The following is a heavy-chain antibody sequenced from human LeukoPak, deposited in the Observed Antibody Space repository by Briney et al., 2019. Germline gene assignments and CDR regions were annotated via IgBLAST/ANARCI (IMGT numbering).Heavy chain of an antibody. CDR2: IRSKAYGRTT. CDR3: TRVTLYGSGSYYTSYHYYYMDV. V-gene: IGHV3-49*04. J-gene: IGHJ6*03. D-gene: IGHD3-10*01. CDR1: GFTFGDYA. Sequence: GGSLRLSCTTSGFTFGDYAMSWVRQAPGKGLEWVGFIRSKAYGRTTEYAASVKGRFTIIRDDSNSIAYLQLNSLKTDDTAVYYCTRVTLYGSGSYYTSYHYYYMDVWGTGTTVTVSS.